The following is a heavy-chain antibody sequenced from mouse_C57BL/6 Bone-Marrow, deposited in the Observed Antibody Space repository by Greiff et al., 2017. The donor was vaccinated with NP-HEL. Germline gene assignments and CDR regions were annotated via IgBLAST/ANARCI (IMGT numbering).Heavy chain of an antibody. CDR2: IYSSDSET. D-gene: IGHD2-2*01. J-gene: IGHJ2*01. CDR1: GYTFTSYW. V-gene: IGHV1-61*01. CDR3: STMVTSYFDY. Sequence: QVQLQQPGAELVRPGSSVKLSCKASGYTFTSYWMDWVKQRPGQGLEWIGNIYSSDSETHYNQKFKDKATLTVDKSSSTAYMQLSSLTSEDSAVYYCSTMVTSYFDYWGQGTTLTVSS.